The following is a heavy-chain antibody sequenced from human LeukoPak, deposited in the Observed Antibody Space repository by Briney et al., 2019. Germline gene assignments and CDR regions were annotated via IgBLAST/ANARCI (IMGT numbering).Heavy chain of an antibody. V-gene: IGHV3-9*01. CDR1: GFTFDDYA. CDR3: AKDPTTGTTWMGAFDI. D-gene: IGHD1-1*01. J-gene: IGHJ3*02. CDR2: ISWNSGSI. Sequence: GGSLRLSCAASGFTFDDYAMHWVRQAPGKGLEWVSGISWNSGSIGYADSVKGRFTISRDNAKNSLYLQMNSLRAEDTALYYCAKDPTTGTTWMGAFDIWGQGTMVTVSS.